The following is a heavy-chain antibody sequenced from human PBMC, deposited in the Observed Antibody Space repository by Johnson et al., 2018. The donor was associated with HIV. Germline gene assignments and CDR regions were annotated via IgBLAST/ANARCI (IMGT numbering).Heavy chain of an antibody. CDR3: ARDLDPEAGAFDI. D-gene: IGHD6-19*01. CDR2: IGTAGDT. V-gene: IGHV3-13*01. CDR1: GFTFSSYD. J-gene: IGHJ3*02. Sequence: VQLVESGGGVVQPGRSLRLSCAASGFTFSSYDMHWVRQATGKGLEWVSAIGTAGDTYYADSVKGRFTISRDNSKNTLYLQMNSLRAEDTAVFYCARDLDPEAGAFDIWGQGTMVTVSS.